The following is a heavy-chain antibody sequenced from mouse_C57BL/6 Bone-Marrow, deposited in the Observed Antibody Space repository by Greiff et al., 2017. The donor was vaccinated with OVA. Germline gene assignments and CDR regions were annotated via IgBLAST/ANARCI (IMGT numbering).Heavy chain of an antibody. Sequence: EVQLQQSGAELVKPGASVKLSCTASGFNIKDYYMHWVKQRTEQGLEWIGRIDPEDGETNYAPKLQGKATITADTSSNTAYLQLSSLTSEDTAVYYCAGAAQVDYWGQGTTLTVSS. CDR3: AGAAQVDY. J-gene: IGHJ2*01. CDR1: GFNIKDYY. V-gene: IGHV14-2*01. D-gene: IGHD3-2*02. CDR2: IDPEDGET.